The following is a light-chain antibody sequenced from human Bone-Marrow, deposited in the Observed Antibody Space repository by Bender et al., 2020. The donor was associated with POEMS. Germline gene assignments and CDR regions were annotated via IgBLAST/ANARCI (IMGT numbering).Light chain of an antibody. J-gene: IGLJ2*01. CDR3: ASYADVNSVV. CDR1: SSDVGGYNY. CDR2: EVT. Sequence: QSALTQPPSASGSPGQSVTISCTGTSSDVGGYNYVSWYQQHPGKAPKLMIYEVTKRPSGVPTRFSGSKSGNTASLTVSGLQTEDEADYYCASYADVNSVVFGGGTKLTV. V-gene: IGLV2-8*01.